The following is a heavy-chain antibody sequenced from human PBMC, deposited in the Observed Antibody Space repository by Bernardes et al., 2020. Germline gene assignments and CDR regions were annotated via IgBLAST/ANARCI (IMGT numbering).Heavy chain of an antibody. J-gene: IGHJ4*02. CDR3: ARGYGDYRSV. V-gene: IGHV1-8*01. CDR1: GYTFTSYD. D-gene: IGHD4-17*01. Sequence: ASVKVSCKASGYTFTSYDINWVRQATGQGLEWMGWMDPNSGNAVYAQKFQGRLIMTRNTSITTAYMELSSLRSGDTAVYYCARGYGDYRSVWVQGTLVTVSS. CDR2: MDPNSGNA.